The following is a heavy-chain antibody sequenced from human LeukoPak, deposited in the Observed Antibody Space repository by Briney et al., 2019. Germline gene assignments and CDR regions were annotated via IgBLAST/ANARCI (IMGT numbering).Heavy chain of an antibody. V-gene: IGHV1-46*01. CDR2: INPSGGST. CDR3: ARDPGGYDILTGYYPDY. J-gene: IGHJ4*02. D-gene: IGHD3-9*01. Sequence: ASVKVSCKASGYTFTSHYMHWVRQAPGQGLEWMGIINPSGGSTSYAQKFQGRVTMTRDTSTSTVYMELSSLRSEDTAVYYCARDPGGYDILTGYYPDYWGQGTLVTVSS. CDR1: GYTFTSHY.